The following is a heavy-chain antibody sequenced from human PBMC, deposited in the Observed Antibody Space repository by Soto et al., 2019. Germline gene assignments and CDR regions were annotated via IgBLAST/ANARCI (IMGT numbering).Heavy chain of an antibody. J-gene: IGHJ3*02. V-gene: IGHV3-23*01. CDR3: ARETESLYYYDSSGPAFDI. CDR1: GFTFSSYA. D-gene: IGHD3-22*01. CDR2: IIGSGGST. Sequence: PGGSLRLSCAASGFTFSSYAMSWVRQAPGKGLEWVSAIIGSGGSTYYADSVKGRFTISRDNSKNTLYLQMNSLRAEDTAVYYCARETESLYYYDSSGPAFDIWGQGTMVTVSS.